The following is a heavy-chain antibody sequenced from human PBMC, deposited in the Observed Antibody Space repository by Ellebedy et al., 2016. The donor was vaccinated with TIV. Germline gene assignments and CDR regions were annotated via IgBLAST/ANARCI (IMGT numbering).Heavy chain of an antibody. CDR1: GDSVNSYY. CDR3: ARMGSSGYYGMDV. CDR2: IYHSGST. D-gene: IGHD5-12*01. V-gene: IGHV4-59*02. Sequence: SETLSLTCTVSGDSVNSYYWSWIRQPPGKGLEWIGYIYHSGSTYYNPSLKSRVTISVDRSKNQFSLKLSSVTAADTAVYYCARMGSSGYYGMDVWGQGTTVTVSS. J-gene: IGHJ6*02.